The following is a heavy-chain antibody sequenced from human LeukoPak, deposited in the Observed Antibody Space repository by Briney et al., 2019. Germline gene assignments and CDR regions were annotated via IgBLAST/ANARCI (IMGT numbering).Heavy chain of an antibody. J-gene: IGHJ4*02. D-gene: IGHD5-18*01. CDR2: IKQDGSEK. CDR1: GFTFSSYW. CDR3: AREVVGKGYSYGYVDY. V-gene: IGHV3-7*01. Sequence: QAGGSLRLSCAASGFTFSSYWMSWVRQAPGKGLEWVANIKQDGSEKYYVDSVKGRFTISRDNAKNSLYLQMNSLRAEDTAVYYCAREVVGKGYSYGYVDYWGQGTLVTVSS.